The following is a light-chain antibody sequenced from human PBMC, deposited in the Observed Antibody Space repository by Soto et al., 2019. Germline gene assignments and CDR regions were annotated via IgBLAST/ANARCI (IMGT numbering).Light chain of an antibody. CDR3: QQSYSTTWT. CDR1: QSISSY. J-gene: IGKJ1*01. V-gene: IGKV1-39*01. Sequence: EIQRTQYPSSMSASVGNRVTITCRASQSISSYLNWYQQKPGKAPKLLIYAASSLQSGVPSRFSGSVSGTDGTITISSLKKEDGTTYYCQQSYSTTWTFGQGTIVDIK. CDR2: AAS.